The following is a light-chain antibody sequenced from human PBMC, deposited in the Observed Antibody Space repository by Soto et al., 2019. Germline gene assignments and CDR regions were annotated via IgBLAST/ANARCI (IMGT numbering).Light chain of an antibody. CDR1: QSVGDY. CDR3: HQRLKLFT. V-gene: IGKV3-11*01. CDR2: DAS. Sequence: EIVLTQSPATLSLSPGERATLSCRASQSVGDYLAWYQRKPGQPPRLLIYDASKRATGIPARFSGSGSGTDFTLTISSLEPEDFALYYCHQRLKLFTFGGGTEVEIK. J-gene: IGKJ4*01.